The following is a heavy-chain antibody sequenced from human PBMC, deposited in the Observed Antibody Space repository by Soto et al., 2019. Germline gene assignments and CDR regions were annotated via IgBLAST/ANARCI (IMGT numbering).Heavy chain of an antibody. V-gene: IGHV3-48*01. D-gene: IGHD3-10*01. Sequence: GGSLRLSCAASGFTCSSYSMSWVRQAPGKGLEWVSYISSSSSTIYYADSVKGRFTISRDNAKNSLYLQMNSLRAEDTAVYYCARVGAVTPWFGESTHDAFDIWGQGTMVTVSS. CDR1: GFTCSSYS. CDR3: ARVGAVTPWFGESTHDAFDI. CDR2: ISSSSSTI. J-gene: IGHJ3*02.